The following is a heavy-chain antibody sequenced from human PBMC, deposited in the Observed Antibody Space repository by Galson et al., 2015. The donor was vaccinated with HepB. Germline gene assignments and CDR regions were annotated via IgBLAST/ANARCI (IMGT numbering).Heavy chain of an antibody. CDR2: IKSKTEGGTT. CDR1: GFTFSNAF. D-gene: IGHD4-17*01. V-gene: IGHV3-15*01. J-gene: IGHJ6*02. CDR3: TTVTVTVQNCYYQYGMDL. Sequence: SLRLSCAASGFTFSNAFMSWVRQAPGKGLEWVGRIKSKTEGGTTDYAAPVKGRFSISRDDSKGTPYLQMNSLKTEDTAVYYCTTVTVTVQNCYYQYGMDLWGQGTTVTVSS.